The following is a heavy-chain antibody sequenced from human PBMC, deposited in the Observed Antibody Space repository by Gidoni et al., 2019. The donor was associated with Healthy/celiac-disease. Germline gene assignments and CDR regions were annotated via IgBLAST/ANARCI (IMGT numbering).Heavy chain of an antibody. V-gene: IGHV3-30*19. J-gene: IGHJ3*02. CDR1: GLTFSSYG. CDR3: ARDMGSGSFYRTGTDAFDI. CDR2: ISYDGNNK. D-gene: IGHD3-10*01. Sequence: QVQLVESGGGVVQPGRSLRLSCAASGLTFSSYGIHWVRQAPGKGLEWVAVISYDGNNKYYADSVKGRFTISRDNSKNTLYLQMNSLRPEDTAVYYCARDMGSGSFYRTGTDAFDIWGQGTMVTVSS.